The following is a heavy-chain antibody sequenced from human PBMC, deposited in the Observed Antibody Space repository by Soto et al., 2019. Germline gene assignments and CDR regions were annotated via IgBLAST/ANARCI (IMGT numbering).Heavy chain of an antibody. CDR3: VRTSLVVAAATREDY. CDR1: GFTFSSYW. V-gene: IGHV3-74*01. CDR2: INSDGSST. J-gene: IGHJ4*03. D-gene: IGHD2-15*01. Sequence: EVQLVESGGGLVQPGGSLRLSCAASGFTFSSYWMHWVRQAPGKGLVWVSRINSDGSSTSYADSVKGRFTISRDNAKNTLYLQMNSLRAEDTAVYYCVRTSLVVAAATREDYWGKGPWSPSPQ.